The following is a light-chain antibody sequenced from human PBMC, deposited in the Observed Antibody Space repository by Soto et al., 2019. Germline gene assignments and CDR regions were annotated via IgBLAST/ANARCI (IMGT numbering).Light chain of an antibody. J-gene: IGKJ5*01. CDR1: QDISNY. CDR3: QHLNSYPIT. Sequence: DIQMTQSPSSLSASVGDRVTITCQASQDISNYLNWYQQKPGKAPKLLIYDASNLETGVPSRFSGSGSGTDFTLTISSLQPEDFATYYCQHLNSYPITFGQGTRLEIK. CDR2: DAS. V-gene: IGKV1-33*01.